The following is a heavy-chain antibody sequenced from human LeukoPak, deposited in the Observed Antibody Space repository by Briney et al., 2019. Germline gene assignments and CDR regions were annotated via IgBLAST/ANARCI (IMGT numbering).Heavy chain of an antibody. D-gene: IGHD6-19*01. Sequence: GGSLRLSCAASGFTFSNQGMSWVRQAPGKGLEWVTFIRGKTHGETTEYAASVKGRFTISRDDSKSIAYLQMNSLKTEDTAVYYCTRGRSGWYTISDYWGQGTLVTVSS. J-gene: IGHJ4*02. CDR1: GFTFSNQG. CDR3: TRGRSGWYTISDY. CDR2: IRGKTHGETT. V-gene: IGHV3-49*04.